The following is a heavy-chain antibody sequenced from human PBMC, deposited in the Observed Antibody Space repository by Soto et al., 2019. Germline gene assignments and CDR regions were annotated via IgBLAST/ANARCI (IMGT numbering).Heavy chain of an antibody. CDR1: GFTFSSYA. CDR2: ISGSGGST. CDR3: AKDTRSSWYPQQADFY. D-gene: IGHD6-13*01. J-gene: IGHJ4*02. V-gene: IGHV3-23*01. Sequence: GGSLRLSCAASGFTFSSYAMSWVRQAPGKGLEWVSAISGSGGSTYYADSVKGRFTISRDNSKNTLYLQMNSLRAEDTAVYYCAKDTRSSWYPQQADFYWGQGTLVTVSS.